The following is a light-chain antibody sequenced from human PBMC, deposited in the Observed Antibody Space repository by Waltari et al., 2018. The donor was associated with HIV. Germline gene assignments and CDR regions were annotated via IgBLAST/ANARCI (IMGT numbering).Light chain of an antibody. Sequence: QSVLTQPPSVSAAPGQRITISCTGSSSNIGAAYNVHWYQHVPGRAPKLLIYGDSNRPFGVPCRRSGSRSGASASRAITGLQAEDEADYYGQSYDNGRGVGVFGGGTKLTVL. CDR2: GDS. V-gene: IGLV1-40*01. CDR1: SSNIGAAYN. J-gene: IGLJ3*02. CDR3: QSYDNGRGVGV.